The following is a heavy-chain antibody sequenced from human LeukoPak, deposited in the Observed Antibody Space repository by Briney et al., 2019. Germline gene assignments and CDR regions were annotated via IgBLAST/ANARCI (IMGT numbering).Heavy chain of an antibody. CDR2: INHSGST. D-gene: IGHD6-13*01. V-gene: IGHV4-34*01. J-gene: IGHJ4*02. CDR3: ARGRIAAAGN. Sequence: PSETLSLTCAVYGGSLSGYYWSWIRQPPGKGLEWIGEINHSGSTNYNPSLKSRVSISVDTSKNQFSLKLSSVTAADTAAYYCARGRIAAAGNWGQGTLVTVSS. CDR1: GGSLSGYY.